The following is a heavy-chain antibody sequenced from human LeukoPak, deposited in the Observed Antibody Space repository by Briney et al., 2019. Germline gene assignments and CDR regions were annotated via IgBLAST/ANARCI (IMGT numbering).Heavy chain of an antibody. CDR1: GYTLTGYY. CDR3: ARDWRPGYCSSTSCYIFDY. D-gene: IGHD2-2*02. V-gene: IGHV1-2*02. Sequence: GASVKVSCKVSGYTLTGYYMHWVRQAPGQGLEWMGWINPNSGGTNYAQKFQGRVTMTRDTSISTAYMELSNLRSDDPAVYYCARDWRPGYCSSTSCYIFDYWGQGTLVSVSS. CDR2: INPNSGGT. J-gene: IGHJ4*02.